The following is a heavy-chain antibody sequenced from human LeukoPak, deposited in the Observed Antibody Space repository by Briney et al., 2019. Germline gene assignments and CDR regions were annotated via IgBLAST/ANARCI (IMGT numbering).Heavy chain of an antibody. CDR2: IYSGGST. CDR3: ARVDKDYGETA. CDR1: GFTVSSNY. D-gene: IGHD4-17*01. V-gene: IGHV3-53*01. J-gene: IGHJ5*02. Sequence: GGSLRLSCAASGFTVSSNYMSWVRQAPGKGLEWVSVIYSGGSTYYADSVKGRFTISRDNSKNTLYLQMNSLRAEDTAVYYCARVDKDYGETAWGQGTLVTVSS.